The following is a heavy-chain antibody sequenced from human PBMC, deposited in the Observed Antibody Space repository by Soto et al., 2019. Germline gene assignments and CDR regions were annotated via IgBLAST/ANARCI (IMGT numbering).Heavy chain of an antibody. CDR1: GFTFSNYG. V-gene: IGHV3-30*18. J-gene: IGHJ4*02. D-gene: IGHD2-2*01. Sequence: QVQLVESGGGVVQPGRSLRLSCVAPGFTFSNYGMHWVRQAPDKGLDWVAVISYDGKVQYYADSVKGRFTISRDNYKNTLYLQVNSLRAEDTAVYYCAKETSPKRATSLDSWGQGTLVTVSS. CDR3: AKETSPKRATSLDS. CDR2: ISYDGKVQ.